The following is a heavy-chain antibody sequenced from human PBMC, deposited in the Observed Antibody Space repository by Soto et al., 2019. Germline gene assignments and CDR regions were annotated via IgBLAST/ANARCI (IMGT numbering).Heavy chain of an antibody. CDR2: IKSKTDGGTT. CDR3: TTDAEKQYLAAYYYYGMDV. CDR1: GFTFSNAW. D-gene: IGHD4-4*01. J-gene: IGHJ6*02. V-gene: IGHV3-15*07. Sequence: GGSLRLSCAASGFTFSNAWMNWVRQAPGKGLEWVGRIKSKTDGGTTDYAAPVKGRFTISRDDSKNTLYLQMNSLKTEDTAVYYCTTDAEKQYLAAYYYYGMDVWGQGTTVTVSS.